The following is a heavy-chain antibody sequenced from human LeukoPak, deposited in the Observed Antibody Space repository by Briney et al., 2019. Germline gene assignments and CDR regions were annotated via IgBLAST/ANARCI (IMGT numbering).Heavy chain of an antibody. D-gene: IGHD6-19*01. CDR3: ARSCRSGWHYFDY. CDR1: GFTFNTYA. V-gene: IGHV3-30-3*01. Sequence: PGRSLRLSCAVSGFTFNTYAMHWVRQAPGKGLEWVAVISYDGNNKYYADSVKGRFTISRDTSKSTLYLQMNSLRAEDTAVYYCARSCRSGWHYFDYWGQGTLVIVSS. CDR2: ISYDGNNK. J-gene: IGHJ4*02.